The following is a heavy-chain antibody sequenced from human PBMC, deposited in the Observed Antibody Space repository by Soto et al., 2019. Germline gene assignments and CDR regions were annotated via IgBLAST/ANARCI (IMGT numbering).Heavy chain of an antibody. CDR1: GYSISSGYY. Sequence: PSETLSLTCAVSGYSISSGYYWGWIRQPPGKGLEWIGSIYHSGSTYYNPSLKSRVTISVDTSKNQFSLKLSSVTAADTAVYYCAGEKIVLMVYATFDYWGQGTLVTVSS. V-gene: IGHV4-38-2*02. D-gene: IGHD2-8*01. CDR2: IYHSGST. CDR3: AGEKIVLMVYATFDY. J-gene: IGHJ4*02.